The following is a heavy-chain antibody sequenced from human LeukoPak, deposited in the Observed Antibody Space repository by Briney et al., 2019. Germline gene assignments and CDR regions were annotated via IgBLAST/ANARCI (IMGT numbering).Heavy chain of an antibody. V-gene: IGHV3-7*01. J-gene: IGHJ5*02. D-gene: IGHD5-12*01. CDR3: ARHLVEGYTRKWFDL. Sequence: PGGSLRLSCVGSGFTFSSYWMSWVRQAPGKGLEWVANIKEYGSEKYYVDLVKGGFTASRDDAKNSLYLQMTSLRAEDTAVYYCARHLVEGYTRKWFDLWGQGTLVTVSS. CDR2: IKEYGSEK. CDR1: GFTFSSYW.